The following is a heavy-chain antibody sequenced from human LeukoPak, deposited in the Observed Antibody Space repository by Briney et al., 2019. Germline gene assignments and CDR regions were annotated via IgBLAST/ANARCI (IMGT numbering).Heavy chain of an antibody. V-gene: IGHV4-34*01. CDR2: ISLSGTI. D-gene: IGHD4-17*01. J-gene: IGHJ4*02. CDR3: ALSTTTVTTRTLDY. CDR1: GRSFSNYF. Sequence: SETLSLTCTVSGRSFSNYFWTWIRQPPGKGLEWIGDISLSGTIKYNPSLKSRVTISVDTSKNQFSLKLSTVTAADTAVYYCALSTTTVTTRTLDYWGQGALVIVSS.